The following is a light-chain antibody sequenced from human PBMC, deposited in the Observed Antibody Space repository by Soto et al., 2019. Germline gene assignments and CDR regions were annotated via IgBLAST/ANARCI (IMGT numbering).Light chain of an antibody. CDR2: DAS. J-gene: IGKJ1*01. CDR1: HYIRIW. V-gene: IGKV1-5*01. Sequence: DIQMTQSPSTLSASVGDRFSFTCRASHYIRIWLAWYRQRPGKASSLLITDASKLESGVPPRFNGSRSETEFTLTTRDLQPDDFATYYWQRYNSFPWTSGLGTSVELK. CDR3: QRYNSFPWT.